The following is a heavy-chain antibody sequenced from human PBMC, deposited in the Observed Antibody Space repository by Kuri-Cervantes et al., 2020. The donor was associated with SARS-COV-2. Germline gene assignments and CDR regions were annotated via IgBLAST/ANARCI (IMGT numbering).Heavy chain of an antibody. CDR1: GYTFTSYG. CDR2: ISAYNGNA. D-gene: IGHD7-27*01. V-gene: IGHV1-18*01. J-gene: IGHJ3*02. CDR3: ARLWGTNDAFDI. Sequence: ASVNVSCKASGYTFTSYGISWVRQAPGQGLEWMGWISAYNGNANYAQKLQGRVTMTTDTSTSTAYMELRSLRSDDTAVYYCARLWGTNDAFDIWGQGTMVTVSS.